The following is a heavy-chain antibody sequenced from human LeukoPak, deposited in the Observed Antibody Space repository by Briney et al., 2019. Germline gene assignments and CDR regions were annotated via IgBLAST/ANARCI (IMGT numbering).Heavy chain of an antibody. V-gene: IGHV1-2*02. D-gene: IGHD1-26*01. J-gene: IGHJ6*03. CDR3: ARDVRENYYYYYMDV. CDR2: INPNSGGT. Sequence: ASVKVSCKASGYSSPNYGISWVRQAPGQGLEWMGWINPNSGGTNYAQKFQGRVTMTRDTSISTAYMELSRLRSDDTAVYYCARDVRENYYYYYMDVWGKGTTVTISS. CDR1: GYSSPNYG.